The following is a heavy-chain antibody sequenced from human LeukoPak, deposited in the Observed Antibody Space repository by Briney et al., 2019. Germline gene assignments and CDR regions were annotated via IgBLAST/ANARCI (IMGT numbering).Heavy chain of an antibody. V-gene: IGHV1-18*01. CDR1: GYTFTGYG. Sequence: EASVKVSCKASGYTFTGYGISWVRQAPGQGLEWMGWISAYNSNTNYAQKLQGRVTMTTDTSTSTAYMELRSLRSDDTAVYYCARGDYSGNFQHWGQGTLVTVSS. CDR2: ISAYNSNT. D-gene: IGHD4-11*01. J-gene: IGHJ1*01. CDR3: ARGDYSGNFQH.